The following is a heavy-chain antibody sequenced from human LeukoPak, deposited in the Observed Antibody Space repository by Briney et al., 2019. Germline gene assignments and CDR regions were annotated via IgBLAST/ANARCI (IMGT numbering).Heavy chain of an antibody. CDR2: IYISGTT. CDR3: ARHLWFGELWAFDP. V-gene: IGHV4-4*07. Sequence: PSETLSLTCTVSVGSISSYYWSWIRQPARKGLGWIGRIYISGTTNYNPSLRSRVTMSVDPSKRQFTLRFNYVTAADTAVYYCARHLWFGELWAFDPWGQGTLVTVSS. J-gene: IGHJ5*02. D-gene: IGHD3-10*01. CDR1: VGSISSYY.